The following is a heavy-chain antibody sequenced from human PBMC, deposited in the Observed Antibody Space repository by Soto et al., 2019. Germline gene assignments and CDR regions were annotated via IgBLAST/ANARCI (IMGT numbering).Heavy chain of an antibody. J-gene: IGHJ5*02. CDR2: ISGSGGST. CDR1: GFTFSSYA. CDR3: AKDRVWFDP. V-gene: IGHV3-23*01. D-gene: IGHD3-10*01. Sequence: EVQLLESGGGLVQPGGSLNPPCAPSGFTFSSYALSWVRKPPGKGLEWVSAISGSGGSTYYADSVKGRFTISRDNSKNTLYLQMNSLRAEDTAVYYCAKDRVWFDPWGQGTLVTVSS.